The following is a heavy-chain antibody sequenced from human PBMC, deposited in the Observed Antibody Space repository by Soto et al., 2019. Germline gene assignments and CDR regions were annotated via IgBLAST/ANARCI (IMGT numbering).Heavy chain of an antibody. CDR2: ISAYNGNT. V-gene: IGHV1-18*01. CDR3: ARGSNLNYYDSSGYYSSALFDY. J-gene: IGHJ4*02. Sequence: ASVKVSCKASGYTFTSYGISWVRQAPGQGLEWMGWISAYNGNTNSAQKLQCRVTMTTDTSTSTAYMELRSLRSDDTAVYYCARGSNLNYYDSSGYYSSALFDYWGQGTLVTVSS. CDR1: GYTFTSYG. D-gene: IGHD3-22*01.